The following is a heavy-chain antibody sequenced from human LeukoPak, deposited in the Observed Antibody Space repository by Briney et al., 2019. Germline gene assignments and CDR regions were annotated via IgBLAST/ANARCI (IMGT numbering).Heavy chain of an antibody. CDR1: GGSFSGYY. J-gene: IGHJ4*02. CDR2: INHSGST. D-gene: IGHD1-26*01. CDR3: ARGSGAYRGATNY. Sequence: SETLSLTCAVSGGSFSGYYWSWIRQPPGKGLEWIGEINHSGSTNYNPSLKSRVTISVDTSKNQFSLKLSSVTAADTGVYYCARGSGAYRGATNYWGQGTLVTVSS. V-gene: IGHV4-34*01.